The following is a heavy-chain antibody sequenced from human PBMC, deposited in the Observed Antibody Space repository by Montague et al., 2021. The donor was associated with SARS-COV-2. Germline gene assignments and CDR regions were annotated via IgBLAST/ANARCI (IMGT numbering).Heavy chain of an antibody. V-gene: IGHV4-61*08. Sequence: SETLSLTCTVSGGSISSGGYYWSWIRQPPGKGLEWMGYIYYSGSTNYNPSLNSRGTISVDTSKNQFSLKLSSVTAADTAVYYCAREGSGRGYYYYGMDVWGQGTTVTVSS. CDR2: IYYSGST. CDR1: GGSISSGGYY. D-gene: IGHD3-10*01. J-gene: IGHJ6*02. CDR3: AREGSGRGYYYYGMDV.